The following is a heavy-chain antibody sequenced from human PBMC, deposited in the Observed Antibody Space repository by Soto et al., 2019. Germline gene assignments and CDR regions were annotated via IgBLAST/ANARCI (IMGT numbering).Heavy chain of an antibody. V-gene: IGHV3-72*01. D-gene: IGHD1-7*01. CDR1: GFTFSDHY. CDR2: TRNKANSYTT. Sequence: HPGGSLRLSCAASGFTFSDHYMDWVRQAPGKGLEWVGRTRNKANSYTTEYAASVKGRFTISRDDSKNSLYLQMNSLKTEDTAVYYCAREGFLTGTTSDWGQGTLVTVSS. J-gene: IGHJ4*02. CDR3: AREGFLTGTTSD.